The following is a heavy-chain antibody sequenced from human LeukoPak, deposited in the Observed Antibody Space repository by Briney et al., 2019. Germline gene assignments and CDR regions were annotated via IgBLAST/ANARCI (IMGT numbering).Heavy chain of an antibody. CDR3: EKGDSGRVAHFDY. CDR1: AFTFSSYG. J-gene: IGHJ4*02. V-gene: IGHV3-30*02. D-gene: IGHD5-12*01. Sequence: GGSLTLSCSAYAFTFSSYGMDWVRPAPGKGLEWVVFIRYDGSSKYYAVSVKGRFTTSRDNSKNTLYLQMNRLRAEDTAVYYCEKGDSGRVAHFDYWGQGTLVTVSS. CDR2: IRYDGSSK.